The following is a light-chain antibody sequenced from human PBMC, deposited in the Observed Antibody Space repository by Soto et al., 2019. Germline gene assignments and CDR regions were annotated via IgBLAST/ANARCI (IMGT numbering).Light chain of an antibody. J-gene: IGLJ2*01. CDR3: SSYTSSSSEV. Sequence: QSVLTQPASVSGSPGQSITISCTGTSSDVGGYNYVSWYQQHPGKVPKLMIYDVSNRPSGVSNRFSGSKSGNTASLTISGLQAEDEDDYYCSSYTSSSSEVFGGGTKLTVL. CDR2: DVS. V-gene: IGLV2-14*01. CDR1: SSDVGGYNY.